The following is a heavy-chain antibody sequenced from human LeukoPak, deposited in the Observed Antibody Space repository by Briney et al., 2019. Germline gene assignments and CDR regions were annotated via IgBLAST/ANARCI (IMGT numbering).Heavy chain of an antibody. Sequence: ASVKVSCKASGYTFTDYYIHWVQQAPGQGLEWMGWINPNSGGTNYAQKFQGRVTMTRDTSISTAYMELSRPRSDDTAVYYCARHSGKASQSAFDIWGQGTMVTVSS. CDR1: GYTFTDYY. CDR2: INPNSGGT. V-gene: IGHV1-2*02. J-gene: IGHJ3*02. D-gene: IGHD1-26*01. CDR3: ARHSGKASQSAFDI.